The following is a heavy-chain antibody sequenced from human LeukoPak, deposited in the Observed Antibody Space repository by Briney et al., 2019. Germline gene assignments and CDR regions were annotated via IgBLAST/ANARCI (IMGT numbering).Heavy chain of an antibody. CDR2: IGGSGGST. J-gene: IGHJ4*02. Sequence: RTGGSLRLSCAASGFTFSNFAMSWVRQAPGKGLEWLSAIGGSGGSTYYADSVKGRFTISRDNSKNTLYLQINSLRAEDTAVYYCAKDLRFSDYWGQGTLVTVSS. V-gene: IGHV3-23*01. CDR1: GFTFSNFA. CDR3: AKDLRFSDY. D-gene: IGHD3-3*01.